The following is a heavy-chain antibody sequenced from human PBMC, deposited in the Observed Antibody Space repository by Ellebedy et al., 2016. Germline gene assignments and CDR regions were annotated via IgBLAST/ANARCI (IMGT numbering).Heavy chain of an antibody. J-gene: IGHJ4*02. D-gene: IGHD6-19*01. CDR2: IKQDGSQK. CDR1: GFTFRNSW. V-gene: IGHV3-7*01. CDR3: GAGGGWLSDY. Sequence: GESLKISCGGSGFTFRNSWMTWVRQAPGKGLAWVASIKQDGSQKDYEDSVKGRFTIFRDNAKGSLYLQMTRLRVEDTAVYYCGAGGGWLSDYWGRGTLVTVSS.